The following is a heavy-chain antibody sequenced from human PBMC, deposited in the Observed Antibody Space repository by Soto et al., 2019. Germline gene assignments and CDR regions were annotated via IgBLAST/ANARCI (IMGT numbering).Heavy chain of an antibody. V-gene: IGHV3-23*01. CDR3: AKMFCSSTSCLDY. Sequence: AGGSLRLSCAASGFTFSSYAMSWVRQAPGKGLEWVSAISGSGGSTYYADSVKGRFTISRDNSKNTLYLQMNSLRAEDTAVYYCAKMFCSSTSCLDYWGQGTLVTVSS. J-gene: IGHJ4*02. CDR2: ISGSGGST. CDR1: GFTFSSYA. D-gene: IGHD2-2*01.